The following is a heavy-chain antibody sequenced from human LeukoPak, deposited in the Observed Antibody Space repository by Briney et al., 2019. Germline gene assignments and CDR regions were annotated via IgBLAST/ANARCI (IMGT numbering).Heavy chain of an antibody. Sequence: SETLSLTCAVSGGSISSGGYSWSWIRQPPGKGLEWIGYIYHSGSTYYNPSLKGRVTISVDRSKSQFSLKLSSVTAADTAVYYCARIDSSSWYYFDYWGQGTLVTVSS. J-gene: IGHJ4*02. CDR1: GGSISSGGYS. V-gene: IGHV4-30-2*01. CDR2: IYHSGST. D-gene: IGHD6-13*01. CDR3: ARIDSSSWYYFDY.